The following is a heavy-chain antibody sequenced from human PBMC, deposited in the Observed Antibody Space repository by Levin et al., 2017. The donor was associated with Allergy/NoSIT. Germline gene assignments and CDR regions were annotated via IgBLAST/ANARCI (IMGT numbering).Heavy chain of an antibody. D-gene: IGHD3-3*01. CDR1: GFSLSNARMG. V-gene: IGHV2-26*01. CDR3: ARGNTIFGVVIQYGMDV. Sequence: KASGPTLVKPTETLTLTCTVSGFSLSNARMGVSWIRQPPGKALEWLAHIFSNDEKSYSTSLKSRLTISKDTSKSQVVLTMTNMDPVDTATYYCARGNTIFGVVIQYGMDVWGQGTTVTVSS. J-gene: IGHJ6*02. CDR2: IFSNDEK.